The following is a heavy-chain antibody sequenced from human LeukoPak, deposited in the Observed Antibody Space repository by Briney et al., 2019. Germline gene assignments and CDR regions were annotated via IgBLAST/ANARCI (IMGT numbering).Heavy chain of an antibody. J-gene: IGHJ6*03. CDR1: GFTFDDYA. Sequence: AGSLRLSCAASGFTFDDYAMHWVRQAPGKWLEWVSLISWDGGSTYYADSVKGRFTISRDNSKNSPYLQMNSLRAEDTALYSCAKDYGSGSYYYYMDVWGKGTTVTVSS. CDR3: AKDYGSGSYYYYMDV. CDR2: ISWDGGST. V-gene: IGHV3-43D*03. D-gene: IGHD3-10*01.